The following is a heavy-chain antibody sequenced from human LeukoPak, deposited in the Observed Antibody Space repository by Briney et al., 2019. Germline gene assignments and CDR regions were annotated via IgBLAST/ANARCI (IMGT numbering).Heavy chain of an antibody. V-gene: IGHV3-21*01. CDR1: GFTFSSYS. Sequence: GGSLRLSCAASGFTFSSYSMNWVRQAPGKGLEWVSSISSSSSYIYYADSVKGRFTISRDSAKNSLYLQMNSLRAEDTAVYYCATRRIAAYYYYGMDVWGQGTTVTVSS. J-gene: IGHJ6*02. CDR3: ATRRIAAYYYYGMDV. CDR2: ISSSSSYI. D-gene: IGHD6-6*01.